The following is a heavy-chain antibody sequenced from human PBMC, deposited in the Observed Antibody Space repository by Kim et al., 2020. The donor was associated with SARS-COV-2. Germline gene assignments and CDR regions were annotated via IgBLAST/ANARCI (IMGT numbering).Heavy chain of an antibody. J-gene: IGHJ4*02. V-gene: IGHV4-34*01. CDR2: INHSGST. CDR3: ARSLPRRYCSNTSRSPGY. CDR1: GGSFSGYY. Sequence: SETLSLTCAVYGGSFSGYYWSWIRQPPGKGLEWIGEINHSGSTNYNPSLKSRVTISVDTSKNQFSLKLSSVTAADTAVYYCARSLPRRYCSNTSRSPGYWGQGTLVTVSS. D-gene: IGHD2-2*01.